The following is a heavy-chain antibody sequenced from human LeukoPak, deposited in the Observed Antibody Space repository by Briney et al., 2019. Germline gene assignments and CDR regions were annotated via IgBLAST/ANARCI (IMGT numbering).Heavy chain of an antibody. J-gene: IGHJ5*02. V-gene: IGHV1-69*05. Sequence: GASVKVSCKASGGTFSSYAISWVRQAPGQGLEWMGGIIPIFGTANYAQRFQGRVTITTDESTSTAYMELSSLRSEDTAVYYCAQNLVVVPAASIQGAFDPWGQGTLVTVSS. CDR2: IIPIFGTA. D-gene: IGHD2-2*01. CDR1: GGTFSSYA. CDR3: AQNLVVVPAASIQGAFDP.